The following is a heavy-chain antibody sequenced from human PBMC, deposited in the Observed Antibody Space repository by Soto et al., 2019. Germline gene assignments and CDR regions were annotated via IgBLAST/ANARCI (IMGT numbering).Heavy chain of an antibody. CDR2: INPNSGGT. J-gene: IGHJ4*02. Sequence: ASVKVSCKASGYTFTGYYMHWVRQAPGQGLEWMGWINPNSGGTNYAQKFQGRVTMTRDTSISTAYMELSRLRSDDTAVYYCARAGDSSGYYSPFDYWGQGTLVTVS. CDR1: GYTFTGYY. D-gene: IGHD3-22*01. CDR3: ARAGDSSGYYSPFDY. V-gene: IGHV1-2*02.